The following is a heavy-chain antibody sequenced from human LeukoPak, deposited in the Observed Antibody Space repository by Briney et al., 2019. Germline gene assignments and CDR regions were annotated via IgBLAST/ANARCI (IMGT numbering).Heavy chain of an antibody. CDR3: AKDPTMIVVVIPDY. D-gene: IGHD3-22*01. Sequence: GGSLRLSCAASGFTFSSYAMSWVRQAPGKGLEWVSAISGSGSSTYYADSVKGRLTISRDNSKNTLYLQMNSLRAEDTAVYYCAKDPTMIVVVIPDYWGQGTLVTVSS. CDR2: ISGSGSST. V-gene: IGHV3-23*01. J-gene: IGHJ4*02. CDR1: GFTFSSYA.